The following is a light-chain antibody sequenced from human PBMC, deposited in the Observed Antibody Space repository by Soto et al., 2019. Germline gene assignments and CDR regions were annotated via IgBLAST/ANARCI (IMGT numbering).Light chain of an antibody. CDR3: QQYGSSPWT. J-gene: IGKJ1*01. Sequence: EIVLTQSPGTLSLSPGESATLSCRASQRVSSSYLAWYQQKPGQAPRPLIYGASSRAIGIPDRFSGSGSGTDFTLTISRMEPEDFAVYYCQQYGSSPWTLGQGTKVEIK. CDR1: QRVSSSY. CDR2: GAS. V-gene: IGKV3-20*01.